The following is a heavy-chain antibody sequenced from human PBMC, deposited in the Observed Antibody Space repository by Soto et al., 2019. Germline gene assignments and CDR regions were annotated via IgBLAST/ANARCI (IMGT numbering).Heavy chain of an antibody. J-gene: IGHJ4*02. Sequence: GGSLRLPCVVSGFTLSMYWMHWVRQVPGQSPFWVLRISDDGATTNYADSVRGRFTISRNNSKNTLYIQMKNLKHVDADIYYCKCWPRAHSASTGSHWGQGTLVTVSS. CDR2: ISDDGATT. D-gene: IGHD5-18*01. CDR3: KCWPRAHSASTGSH. V-gene: IGHV3-74*01. CDR1: GFTLSMYW.